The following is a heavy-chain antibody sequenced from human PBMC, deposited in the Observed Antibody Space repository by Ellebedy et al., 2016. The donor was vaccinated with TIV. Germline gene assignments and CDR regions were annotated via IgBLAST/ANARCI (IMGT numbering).Heavy chain of an antibody. D-gene: IGHD3-9*01. CDR1: GFSITYNY. J-gene: IGHJ3*02. V-gene: IGHV3-53*01. Sequence: GESLKISCAASGFSITYNYMTWARRAPGKGLEWVSVIYADGSTSYAESVKGRFTISRDNSKNTLYLQMNSLRAEDTAVYYCANIWYGRSVDAFDIWGQGTRVTVSS. CDR2: IYADGST. CDR3: ANIWYGRSVDAFDI.